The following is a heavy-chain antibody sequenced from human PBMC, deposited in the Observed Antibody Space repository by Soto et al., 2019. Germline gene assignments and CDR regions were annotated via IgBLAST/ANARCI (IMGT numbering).Heavy chain of an antibody. V-gene: IGHV3-74*01. CDR3: ARDALRATTCDY. CDR2: INTDGSDT. J-gene: IGHJ4*02. Sequence: EVQLVESGGGLVQPGGSLRLSCAASGFTFSNYWMHWVRQAPGKGLVWVSRINTDGSDTNYADSVKGRFTVSRDNAKNTLYLQMNSPRAEDTAVYYCARDALRATTCDYWDQGTLVTVSS. D-gene: IGHD1-1*01. CDR1: GFTFSNYW.